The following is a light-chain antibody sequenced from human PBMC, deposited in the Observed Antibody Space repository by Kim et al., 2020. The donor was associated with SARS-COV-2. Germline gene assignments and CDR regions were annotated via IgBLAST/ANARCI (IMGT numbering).Light chain of an antibody. CDR1: NIGSKN. J-gene: IGLJ7*01. V-gene: IGLV3-9*01. CDR2: RDS. CDR3: KGWERGRVA. Sequence: SYELTQPLSVSVALGQTARITCGGNNIGSKNAHWYQQKPGQAPVLVIYRDSKRPSGIPERFSGSNSGNTATLTISGAQPRDLGDEIWKGWERGRVAVGGG.